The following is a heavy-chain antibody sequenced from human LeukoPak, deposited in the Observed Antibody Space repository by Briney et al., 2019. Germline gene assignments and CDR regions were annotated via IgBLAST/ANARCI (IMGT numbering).Heavy chain of an antibody. CDR3: AALDAIDVDY. D-gene: IGHD2-8*01. V-gene: IGHV3-64D*09. CDR2: ITSDGGGT. CDR1: GFTFSNYG. Sequence: GGSLRLSCSASGFTFSNYGMHCVRQAPGKGLKFVSSITSDGGGTYYADSVKGRFSISRDNAKNTLYLQMASLRAEDTALYYCAALDAIDVDYWGQGTLVTVSS. J-gene: IGHJ4*02.